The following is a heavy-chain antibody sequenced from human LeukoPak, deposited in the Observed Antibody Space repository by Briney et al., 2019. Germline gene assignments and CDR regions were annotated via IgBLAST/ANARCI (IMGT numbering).Heavy chain of an antibody. J-gene: IGHJ4*02. D-gene: IGHD3-22*01. V-gene: IGHV3-30*04. CDR3: ARGTYYYDSSGYGVDY. CDR1: GFTFNSYA. CDR2: ISFDGNNK. Sequence: GGSLRLSCAASGFTFNSYAMHWVRQAPGKGLEWVVVISFDGNNKYYADSVKGRFTISRDNSKNTLFLQMNSLRAEDTAVYYCARGTYYYDSSGYGVDYWGQGTLVTVSS.